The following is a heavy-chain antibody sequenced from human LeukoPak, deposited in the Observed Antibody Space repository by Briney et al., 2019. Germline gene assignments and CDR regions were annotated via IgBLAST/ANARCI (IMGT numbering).Heavy chain of an antibody. CDR2: ISYDGSNK. CDR3: AKVSTGIAVKALDY. Sequence: GRSLRLSCAASGFTFSSYGMHWVRQAPGKGLEWVAVISYDGSNKYYADSVKGRFTISRDNSKNTLYLQMNSLRAEDTAVYYCAKVSTGIAVKALDYWGQGTLVTVSS. V-gene: IGHV3-30*18. D-gene: IGHD6-19*01. CDR1: GFTFSSYG. J-gene: IGHJ4*02.